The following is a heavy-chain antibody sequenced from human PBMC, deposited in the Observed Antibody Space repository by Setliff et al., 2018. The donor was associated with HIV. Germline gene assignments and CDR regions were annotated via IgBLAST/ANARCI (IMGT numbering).Heavy chain of an antibody. Sequence: ASVKVSCKASGYTFTSYGIGWVRQAPGQGLERVGWMNPNSGNTGYAQKFQGRVTLTRNTSISTAYMELSSLRSEDTAVYSCARVATVSHPGDYFDYWGQGTLVTVSS. CDR2: MNPNSGNT. V-gene: IGHV1-8*02. CDR1: GYTFTSYG. J-gene: IGHJ4*02. D-gene: IGHD4-4*01. CDR3: ARVATVSHPGDYFDY.